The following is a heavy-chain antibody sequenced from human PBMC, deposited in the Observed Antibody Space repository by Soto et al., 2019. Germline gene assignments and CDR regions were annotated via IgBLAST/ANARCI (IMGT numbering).Heavy chain of an antibody. CDR2: IYYSGST. D-gene: IGHD2-21*01. V-gene: IGHV4-31*03. CDR3: ARGSGLVMNFDS. J-gene: IGHJ4*02. Sequence: SETLSLTCTVSGGSISSGGYYWSWIRQHPGKGLEWIGYIYYSGSTYYNPSLKSRVTISVDTSKNQFSLKLSSVTAADTAVYYCARGSGLVMNFDSWGQGTLVTVSS. CDR1: GGSISSGGYY.